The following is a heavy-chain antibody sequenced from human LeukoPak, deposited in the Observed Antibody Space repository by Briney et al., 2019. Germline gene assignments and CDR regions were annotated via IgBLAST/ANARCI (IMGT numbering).Heavy chain of an antibody. CDR2: IIPIFGTA. D-gene: IGHD3-22*01. V-gene: IGHV1-69*05. J-gene: IGHJ4*02. CDR1: GGTFSSYA. CDR3: ARHGRDSSGFYGLGY. Sequence: SVKVSCKASGGTFSSYAISWVRQAPGQGLEWMGGIIPIFGTANYAQKFQGRVTITTDESTSTAYMELSSLRSEDTAVYYCARHGRDSSGFYGLGYWGQGSLVTVSS.